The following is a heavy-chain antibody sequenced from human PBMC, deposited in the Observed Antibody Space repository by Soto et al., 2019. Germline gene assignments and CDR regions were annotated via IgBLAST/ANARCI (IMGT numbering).Heavy chain of an antibody. J-gene: IGHJ4*02. D-gene: IGHD3-22*01. CDR3: ARGRFRYYYDSSGYFDY. Sequence: PGGSLRLSCAASGFTFSSYGMHWVRQAPGKGLEWVAVTWYDGSNKYYADSVKGRFTISRDNSKNTLYLQMNSLRAEDTAVYYCARGRFRYYYDSSGYFDYWGQGTLVTVSS. CDR2: TWYDGSNK. CDR1: GFTFSSYG. V-gene: IGHV3-33*01.